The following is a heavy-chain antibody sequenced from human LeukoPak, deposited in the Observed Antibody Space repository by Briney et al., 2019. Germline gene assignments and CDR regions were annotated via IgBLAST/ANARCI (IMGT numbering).Heavy chain of an antibody. Sequence: PGGSLRLSCAASGFTFSSYAMSWVGQAPGKGLEWVSSISGSGGSKYYADSVKGRFTISGIKSKNTLYLQMNSLRAEDTAVYYCASPSYCDFWSGYHYWGQGTLVTVSS. CDR1: GFTFSSYA. CDR2: ISGSGGSK. D-gene: IGHD3-3*01. J-gene: IGHJ4*02. V-gene: IGHV3-23*01. CDR3: ASPSYCDFWSGYHY.